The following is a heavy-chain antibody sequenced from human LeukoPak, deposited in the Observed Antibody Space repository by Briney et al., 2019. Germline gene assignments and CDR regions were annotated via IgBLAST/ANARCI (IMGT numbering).Heavy chain of an antibody. V-gene: IGHV3-21*01. CDR3: ARVSESYHDY. CDR2: ISSSSSYI. D-gene: IGHD1-26*01. CDR1: GITFSSYS. Sequence: GGSLRLSCAASGITFSSYSMNWVRQAPGKGLEWVSSISSSSSYIYYADSVKGRFTSSRDNAKNSLHLQMNSLRADDTAVYYCARVSESYHDYWGQGTLVTVSS. J-gene: IGHJ4*02.